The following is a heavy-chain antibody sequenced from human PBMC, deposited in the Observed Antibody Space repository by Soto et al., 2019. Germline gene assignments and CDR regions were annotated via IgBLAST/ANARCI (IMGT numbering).Heavy chain of an antibody. CDR1: GFTFSSDW. CDR2: INSDGSST. Sequence: GGSLILSCAASGFTFSSDWMHWVRQAPGKGLVWVSRINSDGSSTSYADSVEGRFTISRDNAKNMLYLQMNSLRADDTAIYYCTRVQLRSTCWFPWGQGILVTVSS. CDR3: TRVQLRSTCWFP. J-gene: IGHJ5*02. D-gene: IGHD6-19*01. V-gene: IGHV3-74*01.